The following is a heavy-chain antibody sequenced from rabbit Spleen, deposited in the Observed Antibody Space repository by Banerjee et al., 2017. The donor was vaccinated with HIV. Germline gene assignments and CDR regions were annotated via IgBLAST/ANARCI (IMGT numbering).Heavy chain of an antibody. Sequence: QEQLEESAGGLVQPGGSLKLSCKASGFTLSNYYMNWVRQAPGKGLEWIGYIDPVFGITYYANWVNGRFTISKTSSTTVTLQMTSLTAADTATYFCARDAAGGGYNYLYLWGPGTLVTVS. D-gene: IGHD8-1*01. V-gene: IGHV1S45*01. CDR1: GFTLSNYYM. CDR3: ARDAAGGGYNYLYL. J-gene: IGHJ4*01. CDR2: IDPVFGIT.